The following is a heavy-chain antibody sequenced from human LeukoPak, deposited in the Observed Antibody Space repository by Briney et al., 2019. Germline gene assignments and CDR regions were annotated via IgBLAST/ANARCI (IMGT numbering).Heavy chain of an antibody. CDR3: ATIINGEDDY. J-gene: IGHJ4*02. D-gene: IGHD4-17*01. CDR1: GGSFTDNY. V-gene: IGHV4-34*01. Sequence: SETLSLTCDVYGGSFTDNYWSWIRQPPGKGLEWIGEINHSGSTNFNPSLKSRVTILVDASKNQFSLKLNSVTAADTAVYYCATIINGEDDYWGQGTLVTVSS. CDR2: INHSGST.